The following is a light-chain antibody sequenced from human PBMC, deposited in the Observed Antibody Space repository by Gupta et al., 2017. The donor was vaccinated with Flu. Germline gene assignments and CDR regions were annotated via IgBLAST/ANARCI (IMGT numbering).Light chain of an antibody. CDR3: SSYTSSSLYV. Sequence: QSALTQPASVSGSPGQSITISCTGTSSDVGAYNYVSWYQQHPGKAPKLMIYEVSNRPSGVSNRFSGPKSGNTASLTISGLQAEDEADYYCSSYTSSSLYVFGTGTKVTVL. CDR2: EVS. V-gene: IGLV2-14*01. CDR1: SSDVGAYNY. J-gene: IGLJ1*01.